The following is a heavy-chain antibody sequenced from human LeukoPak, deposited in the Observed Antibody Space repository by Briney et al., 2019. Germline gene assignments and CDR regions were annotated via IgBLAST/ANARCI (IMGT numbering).Heavy chain of an antibody. J-gene: IGHJ6*02. CDR2: ISGSGGST. CDR3: AKWNSITSYWNYFGMDV. Sequence: GGSLRLSCAASGFTCSSYWMNWARHAPGKGLEWVSGISGSGGSTYYADSVKGRFTISRDNSKKTLFLQMNSLRAEDTAVYYCAKWNSITSYWNYFGMDVWGQGTTVTVSS. D-gene: IGHD1-1*01. V-gene: IGHV3-23*01. CDR1: GFTCSSYW.